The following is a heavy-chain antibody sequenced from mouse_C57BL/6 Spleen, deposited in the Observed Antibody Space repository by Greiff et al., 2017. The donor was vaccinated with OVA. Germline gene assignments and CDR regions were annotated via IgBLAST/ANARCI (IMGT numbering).Heavy chain of an antibody. CDR3: ARSGYSNYWNGYFDV. Sequence: VQLQQPGAELVRPGSSVKLSCKASGYTFTSYWMDWVKQRPGQGLEWIGNIYTSDSETHYNQKFKDKATLTVYKSSSTAYMQLSSLTSEDSAVYYCARSGYSNYWNGYFDVWGTGTTVTVSS. CDR1: GYTFTSYW. J-gene: IGHJ1*03. CDR2: IYTSDSET. V-gene: IGHV1-61*01. D-gene: IGHD2-5*01.